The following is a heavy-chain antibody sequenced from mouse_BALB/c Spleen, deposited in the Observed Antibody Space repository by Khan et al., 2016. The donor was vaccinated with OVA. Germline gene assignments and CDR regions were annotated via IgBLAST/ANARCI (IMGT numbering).Heavy chain of an antibody. CDR1: GYTFTDYY. CDR3: ARRNYFGYTFAY. V-gene: IGHV1-77*01. CDR2: ISPGSGDT. J-gene: IGHJ3*01. Sequence: QVRLQQSGVELARPGASVKLSCKASGYTFTDYYINWVKLRTGQGLEWIGEISPGSGDTYYNERFKGKATLTADKSSSTAYMQLSSLTSEASAVYFCARRNYFGYTFAYWGQGTLVTVSA. D-gene: IGHD1-2*01.